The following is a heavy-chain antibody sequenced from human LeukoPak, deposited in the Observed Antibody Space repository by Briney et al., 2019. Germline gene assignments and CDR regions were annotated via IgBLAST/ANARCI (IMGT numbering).Heavy chain of an antibody. CDR2: IYGGGST. D-gene: IGHD6-13*01. Sequence: GGSLRLSCAASGFTVSSNYMTWVRQAPGKGLEWVSVIYGGGSTYYADSVKGRFTISRDNSKNTLYLQMNSLRAEDTAVYYCARDGSSWYFDYWGQGTLVTVSS. J-gene: IGHJ4*02. CDR1: GFTVSSNY. V-gene: IGHV3-53*01. CDR3: ARDGSSWYFDY.